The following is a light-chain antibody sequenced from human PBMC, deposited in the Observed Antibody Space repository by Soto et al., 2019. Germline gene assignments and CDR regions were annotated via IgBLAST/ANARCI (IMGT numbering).Light chain of an antibody. V-gene: IGKV1-5*03. CDR3: QQYQSYSH. CDR1: QSMSSW. Sequence: DLHMTQSPSTLSASVGDKVTITCRASQSMSSWLAWYQQKPGKAPKLLIYKASILESGVPSRFSGSGSGTEFTLTISSLQPDDFATYYCQQYQSYSHFGQGTKV. J-gene: IGKJ1*01. CDR2: KAS.